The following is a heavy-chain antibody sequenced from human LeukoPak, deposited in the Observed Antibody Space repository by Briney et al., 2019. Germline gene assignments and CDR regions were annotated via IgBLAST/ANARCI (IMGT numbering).Heavy chain of an antibody. CDR2: INPTGRET. Sequence: GGSLRLSCAASGFTLSTYWMTWVRQAPGQGPEWLANINPTGRETFYVDPVKGRFTISRDNAKNLLYLQMSSLRGEDTAAYYCGGFGYEAAVDLWGQGTLVTVSS. CDR3: GGFGYEAAVDL. V-gene: IGHV3-7*01. D-gene: IGHD6-13*01. J-gene: IGHJ4*02. CDR1: GFTLSTYW.